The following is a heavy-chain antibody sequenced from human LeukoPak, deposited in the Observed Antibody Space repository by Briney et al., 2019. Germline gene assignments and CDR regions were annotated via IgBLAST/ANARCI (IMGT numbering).Heavy chain of an antibody. J-gene: IGHJ4*02. V-gene: IGHV3-48*04. CDR1: GFTFSSYS. CDR3: ARDLGYYDSRGLDY. Sequence: GGSLRLSCAASGFTFSSYSMNWVRQAPGKGLEWVSYISSSSSTIYYADSVKGRFTISRDNAKNSLYLQMNSLRAEDTAVYYCARDLGYYDSRGLDYWGQGTLVTVSS. CDR2: ISSSSSTI. D-gene: IGHD3-22*01.